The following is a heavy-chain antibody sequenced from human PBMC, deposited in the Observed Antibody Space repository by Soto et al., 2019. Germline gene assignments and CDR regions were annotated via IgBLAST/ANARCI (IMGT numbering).Heavy chain of an antibody. CDR3: ARTYGSGSYYPGSNWFDP. D-gene: IGHD3-10*01. Sequence: QVTLKESGPVLVKPTETLTLTCTVSGFSLSNARMGVSWIRQPPGKALEWLAHIFSNDEKSYSTSLKSRLTIPKDTSKSQVVLTMTNMDPVDTATYYCARTYGSGSYYPGSNWFDPWGQGTLVTVSS. V-gene: IGHV2-26*01. CDR1: GFSLSNARMG. J-gene: IGHJ5*02. CDR2: IFSNDEK.